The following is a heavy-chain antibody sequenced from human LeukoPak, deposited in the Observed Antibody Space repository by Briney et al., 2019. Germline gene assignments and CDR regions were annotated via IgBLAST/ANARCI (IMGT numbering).Heavy chain of an antibody. D-gene: IGHD3-22*01. CDR3: ARGFDSSGRDY. CDR1: GFTFSAYW. Sequence: GSLRLSCAASGFTFSAYWMHWVRQSPGKGLVWVARSNSDGSSTSYADSVKGRFTISRDNAKNTLYLQMNSLRVEDTAVYYCARGFDSSGRDYWGQGALVTVSS. CDR2: SNSDGSST. J-gene: IGHJ4*02. V-gene: IGHV3-74*01.